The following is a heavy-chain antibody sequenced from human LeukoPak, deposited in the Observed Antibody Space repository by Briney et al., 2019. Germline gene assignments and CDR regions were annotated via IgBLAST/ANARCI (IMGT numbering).Heavy chain of an antibody. CDR3: ARGRYDILTGYRYYYYYMDV. CDR1: GVPISSTSYY. Sequence: SETLSLTCTVSGVPISSTSYYWGWIRQPPGKGLEWFGSIYYSGRTNSNPSLRRLVTISVDASKNQFSLKLSSVTAADTAVYYCARGRYDILTGYRYYYYYMDVWGKGTTVTMSS. CDR2: IYYSGRT. D-gene: IGHD3-9*01. V-gene: IGHV4-39*07. J-gene: IGHJ6*03.